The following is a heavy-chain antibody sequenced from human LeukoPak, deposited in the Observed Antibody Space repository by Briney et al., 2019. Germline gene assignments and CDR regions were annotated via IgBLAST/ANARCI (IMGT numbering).Heavy chain of an antibody. D-gene: IGHD3-3*01. Sequence: HPGGSLRLSCAASGFTFSSYWMHWVRQAPGKGLGWVSRINTDGSSTSYADSVKGRFTISRDNAKNTLYLQMNSLRAEDTAVYYCAKTYYDFWSGYSFDYWGQGTLVTVSS. V-gene: IGHV3-74*01. CDR3: AKTYYDFWSGYSFDY. CDR2: INTDGSST. J-gene: IGHJ4*02. CDR1: GFTFSSYW.